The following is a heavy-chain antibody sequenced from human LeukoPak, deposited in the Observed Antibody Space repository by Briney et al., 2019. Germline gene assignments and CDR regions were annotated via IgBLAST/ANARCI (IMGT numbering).Heavy chain of an antibody. CDR2: INPDSGGT. J-gene: IGHJ4*02. Sequence: ASAKVSCKASGYTFTGYYMHWVRQAPGQGLEWMGWINPDSGGTNYAQKFQGRVTMTRDTPISTAYMELSRLRSDDTAVYYCARDLEYQLPMGIWGQGTLVTVSS. CDR3: ARDLEYQLPMGI. V-gene: IGHV1-2*02. CDR1: GYTFTGYY. D-gene: IGHD2-2*01.